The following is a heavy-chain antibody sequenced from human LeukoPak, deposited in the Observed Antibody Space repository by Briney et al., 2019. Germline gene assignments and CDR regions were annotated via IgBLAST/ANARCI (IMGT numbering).Heavy chain of an antibody. Sequence: GGSLRLSCAASGFTFSSYSMNWVRQAPGKGLEWVSYISSSSTTIYYADSVKGRFTISRGNAKNSLYLQMNSLRAEDTAMYYCARPRRMYGSGSYAFDIWGQGTMVTVSS. CDR3: ARPRRMYGSGSYAFDI. J-gene: IGHJ3*02. CDR1: GFTFSSYS. V-gene: IGHV3-48*04. D-gene: IGHD3-10*01. CDR2: ISSSSTTI.